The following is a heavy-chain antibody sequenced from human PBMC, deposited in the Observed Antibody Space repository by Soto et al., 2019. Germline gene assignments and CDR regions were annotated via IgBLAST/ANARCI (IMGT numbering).Heavy chain of an antibody. CDR2: IYYSGST. J-gene: IGHJ5*02. CDR3: ARGDLVVPAATAFDP. D-gene: IGHD2-2*01. CDR1: GGSISSGGYY. V-gene: IGHV4-31*03. Sequence: QVQLQESGPGLVKPSQTLSLTCTVSGGSISSGGYYWSWIRQHPGKGLEWIGYIYYSGSTYYNPYLKSRVTISVDTSKNQFSLKLSSVTAADTAVYYCARGDLVVPAATAFDPWGQGTLVTVSS.